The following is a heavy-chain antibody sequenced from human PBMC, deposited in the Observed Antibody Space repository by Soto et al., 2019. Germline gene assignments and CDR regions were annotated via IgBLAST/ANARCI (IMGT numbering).Heavy chain of an antibody. CDR2: INPSGGST. V-gene: IGHV1-46*03. Sequence: ASVKVSCKASGYTFTSYYMHWVRQAPGQGLEWMGIINPSGGSTSYAQKFQGRVTMTRDTSTSTVYMELSSLRSEDTAVYYCARDPPPPYYGDSWYYFDYRGQGTLVTVSS. D-gene: IGHD4-17*01. J-gene: IGHJ4*02. CDR3: ARDPPPPYYGDSWYYFDY. CDR1: GYTFTSYY.